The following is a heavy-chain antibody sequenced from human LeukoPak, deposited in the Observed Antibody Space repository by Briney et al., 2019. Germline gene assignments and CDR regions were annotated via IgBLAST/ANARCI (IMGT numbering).Heavy chain of an antibody. Sequence: GESLKISCKGSGYSFTSYWIGRVRQMPGKGVEWMGIIYPGDSDTRYSPSFQGQVTISADKSISTAYLQWSRLKASDTAMYYCARNIVVVPAAMVPYAFDIWGQGTMVTVSS. CDR1: GYSFTSYW. D-gene: IGHD2-2*01. J-gene: IGHJ3*02. V-gene: IGHV5-51*01. CDR3: ARNIVVVPAAMVPYAFDI. CDR2: IYPGDSDT.